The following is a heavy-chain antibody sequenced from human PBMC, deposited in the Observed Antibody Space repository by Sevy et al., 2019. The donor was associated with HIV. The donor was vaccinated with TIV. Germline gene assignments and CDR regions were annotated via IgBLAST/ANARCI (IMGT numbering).Heavy chain of an antibody. V-gene: IGHV4-34*01. J-gene: IGHJ3*02. D-gene: IGHD6-19*01. Sequence: SETLSLTCAVYGGSFSGYYWSWIRQPPGKGLEWIGEINHSGSTNYNPSLKSRVTISVDTSKNQFSLKLSSVTAADTAVYYCARGHRSGWYLGGAFDIWGQGTMVTVSS. CDR1: GGSFSGYY. CDR3: ARGHRSGWYLGGAFDI. CDR2: INHSGST.